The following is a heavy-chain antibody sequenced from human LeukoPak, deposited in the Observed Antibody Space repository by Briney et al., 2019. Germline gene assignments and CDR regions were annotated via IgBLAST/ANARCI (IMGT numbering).Heavy chain of an antibody. Sequence: TSETLSLTCTVSDGSISSGHYYWNWVRQPAGKGLEWIGRISSSGSTTYSPSLKSRVTMSLDTSKDQFSLKLTSVTAADTVVYYCTIFIVADPDAFEIWGQGTMVTVSS. J-gene: IGHJ3*02. CDR1: DGSISSGHYY. D-gene: IGHD5-12*01. V-gene: IGHV4-61*02. CDR3: TIFIVADPDAFEI. CDR2: ISSSGST.